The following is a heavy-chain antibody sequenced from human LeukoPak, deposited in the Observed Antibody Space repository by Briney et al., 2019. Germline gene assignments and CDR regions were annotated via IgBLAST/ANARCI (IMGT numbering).Heavy chain of an antibody. Sequence: SETLSLTCAVSGYSICSGYYWGCIRQPPGKGLEWIGSIYHSGSTYYNPSLKSRVTISVDTSKNQFSLKLSSVTAADTAVYYCARYRPYCSSTSCTITWGQGTLVTVSS. J-gene: IGHJ5*02. D-gene: IGHD2-2*01. CDR1: GYSICSGYY. CDR2: IYHSGST. V-gene: IGHV4-38-2*01. CDR3: ARYRPYCSSTSCTIT.